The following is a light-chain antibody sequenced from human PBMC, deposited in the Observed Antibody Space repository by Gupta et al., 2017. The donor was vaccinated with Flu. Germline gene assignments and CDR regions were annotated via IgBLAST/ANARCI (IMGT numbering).Light chain of an antibody. CDR1: QNMGIW. CDR2: AAS. CDR3: QQANSFPRT. V-gene: IGKV1D-12*01. Sequence: GDRVTITCRASQNMGIWLAWYQQKPGKATKLLISAASSLQSDVPSRFSGSGSGTDFTLTLSSLQPEDSATYFCQQANSFPRTFGQGTKVDVK. J-gene: IGKJ1*01.